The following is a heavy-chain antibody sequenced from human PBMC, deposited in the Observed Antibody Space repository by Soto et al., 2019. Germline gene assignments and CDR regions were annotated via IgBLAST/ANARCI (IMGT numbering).Heavy chain of an antibody. J-gene: IGHJ4*02. D-gene: IGHD2-2*01. CDR3: ARHGRYCSSTSCYWTIDY. V-gene: IGHV4-59*08. CDR1: GGSISSYY. Sequence: PSETLSLTCTVSGGSISSYYWSWIRQPPGKGLEWIGYIYYSGSTNYNPSLKSRVTISVDTSKNQFSLKLSSVTAADTAVYYCARHGRYCSSTSCYWTIDYWGQGTLVTVSS. CDR2: IYYSGST.